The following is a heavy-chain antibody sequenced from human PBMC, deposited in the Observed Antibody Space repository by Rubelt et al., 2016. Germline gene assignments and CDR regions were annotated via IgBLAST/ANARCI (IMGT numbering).Heavy chain of an antibody. CDR2: ISNSGDIT. Sequence: GKGLEWVSGISNSGDITYYADSVKGRFTISRDNSKNTLYLQMNSLRAEDTAVYYCASPAGYSGGWFPYYWGQGALVSVSS. V-gene: IGHV3-23*01. J-gene: IGHJ4*02. D-gene: IGHD6-19*01. CDR3: ASPAGYSGGWFPYY.